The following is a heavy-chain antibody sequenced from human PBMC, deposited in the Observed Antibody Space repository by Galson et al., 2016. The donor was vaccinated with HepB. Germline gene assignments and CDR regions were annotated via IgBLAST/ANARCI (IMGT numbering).Heavy chain of an antibody. V-gene: IGHV3-30*18. Sequence: SLRLSCAASGFTFSSYSMNWVRQAPGKGLTWVAATSYDGTNQYYIDSVKGRFTISRDNSNNTLFLQMTSLTVEDSALYYCAKRNTPSSYYDFWIGYPAGYLDHCGQGVLVTVSS. D-gene: IGHD3-3*01. J-gene: IGHJ4*02. CDR3: AKRNTPSSYYDFWIGYPAGYLDH. CDR2: TSYDGTNQ. CDR1: GFTFSSYS.